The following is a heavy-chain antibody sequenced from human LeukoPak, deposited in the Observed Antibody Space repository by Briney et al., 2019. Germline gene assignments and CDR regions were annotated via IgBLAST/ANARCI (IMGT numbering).Heavy chain of an antibody. CDR3: ARGGRIVGEEYFQR. CDR2: IKQDGSEQ. J-gene: IGHJ1*01. D-gene: IGHD1-26*01. Sequence: RGALRLSCAASGFTFICSWMSWVRQATGKGLEWVANIKQDGSEQYYVESVKGRFTISRDNAKISLYVQMNSRRPDDTAVYDCARGGRIVGEEYFQRWGQGILVTVSS. V-gene: IGHV3-7*01. CDR1: GFTFICSW.